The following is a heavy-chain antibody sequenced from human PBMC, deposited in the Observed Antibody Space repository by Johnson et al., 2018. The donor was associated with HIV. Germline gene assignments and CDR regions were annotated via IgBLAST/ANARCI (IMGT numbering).Heavy chain of an antibody. CDR2: ISYDGSNK. Sequence: QVQLVESGGGVVQPGRSLRLSCAASGFIFSDYGMHWVRQAPGKGLEWVAVISYDGSNKYYADSVKGRFTISRDNSKNTLYLQMNSLRAEDTAVYYCARSVGDCSGGSCSPEAFDIWVQGTMVTVSS. D-gene: IGHD2-15*01. V-gene: IGHV3-30*03. J-gene: IGHJ3*02. CDR1: GFIFSDYG. CDR3: ARSVGDCSGGSCSPEAFDI.